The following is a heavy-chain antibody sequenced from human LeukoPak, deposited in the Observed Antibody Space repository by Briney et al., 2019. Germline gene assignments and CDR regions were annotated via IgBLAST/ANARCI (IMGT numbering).Heavy chain of an antibody. D-gene: IGHD6-19*01. CDR1: GGPFSGYY. V-gene: IGHV4-34*01. CDR2: INHSGST. Sequence: SETLSLTCAVYGGPFSGYYWSWIRQPPGKGLEWIGEINHSGSTNYNPSLKSRVTISVDTSKNQFSLKLSSVTAADTAVYYCARERAAVAGTHYYYYMDVWGKGTTVTVSS. CDR3: ARERAAVAGTHYYYYMDV. J-gene: IGHJ6*03.